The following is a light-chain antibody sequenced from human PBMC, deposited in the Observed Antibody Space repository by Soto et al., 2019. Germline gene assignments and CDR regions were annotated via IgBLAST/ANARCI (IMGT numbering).Light chain of an antibody. V-gene: IGKV3-15*01. CDR2: GAY. CDR3: QQYHTWPVT. Sequence: IVMTQSPATLSVSPGERVTFSCRASQGINRKLAWYQHKAGQAPRLLISGAYTGATGIPARFSGSGSGTEFTLTINSLQSEYSAVYYCQQYHTWPVTFGGGTKVEI. J-gene: IGKJ4*01. CDR1: QGINRK.